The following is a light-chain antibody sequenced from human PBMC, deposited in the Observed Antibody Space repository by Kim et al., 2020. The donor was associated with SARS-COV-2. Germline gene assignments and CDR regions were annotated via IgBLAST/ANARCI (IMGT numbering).Light chain of an antibody. Sequence: SPGERATLSCRASQSVRNGYLAWYQQKHGQAPRLLIYDASSRATGIPDRFSGSGSGTDFTLTISRLEPEDFAVYYCQQYTGSPITFGQGTRLEIK. CDR3: QQYTGSPIT. CDR1: QSVRNGY. CDR2: DAS. J-gene: IGKJ5*01. V-gene: IGKV3-20*01.